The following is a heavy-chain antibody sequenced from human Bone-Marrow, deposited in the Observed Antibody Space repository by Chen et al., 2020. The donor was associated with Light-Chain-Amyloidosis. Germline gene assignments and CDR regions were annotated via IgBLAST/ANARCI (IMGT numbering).Heavy chain of an antibody. CDR2: ISDDGTKK. V-gene: IGHV3-30-3*01. J-gene: IGHJ4*02. Sequence: VQLVASGGGAVQPGRSLRHSCAASGFRFRNYAMHWVRQTPDKGLEWLAVISDDGTKKFYRDSVQGRFTISRDNSKTTLYMAMDTLTVEDTAIYYCAREGGGVEGRPFDYWGQGALVTVSS. D-gene: IGHD3-16*01. CDR1: GFRFRNYA. CDR3: AREGGGVEGRPFDY.